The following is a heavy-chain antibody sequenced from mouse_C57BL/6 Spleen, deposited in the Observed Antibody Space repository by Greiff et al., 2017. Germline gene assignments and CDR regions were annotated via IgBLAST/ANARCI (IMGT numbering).Heavy chain of an antibody. J-gene: IGHJ1*03. CDR3: ARNPRHYYGSSSGYFDV. CDR2: IWSGGST. Sequence: LQQSGPGLVQPSQSLSITCTVSGFSLTSYGVHWVRQSPGKGLEWLGVIWSGGSTDYNAAFISRLSISKDNSKSQVFFKMNSLQADDTAIYYCARNPRHYYGSSSGYFDVWGTGTTVTVSS. CDR1: GFSLTSYG. V-gene: IGHV2-2*01. D-gene: IGHD1-1*01.